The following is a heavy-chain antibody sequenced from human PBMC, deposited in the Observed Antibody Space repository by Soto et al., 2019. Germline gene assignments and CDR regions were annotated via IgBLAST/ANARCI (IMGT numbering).Heavy chain of an antibody. CDR3: ARSIAARRVEGYYFDY. Sequence: GASVKVSCKASGYTFTSYYMHWVRQAPGQGLEWMGIINPSGGSTSYAQKFQGRVTMTRDTSTSTVYMELSSLRSEDTAVYYCARSIAARRVEGYYFDYWGQGTLVTVSS. CDR1: GYTFTSYY. D-gene: IGHD6-6*01. CDR2: INPSGGST. J-gene: IGHJ4*02. V-gene: IGHV1-46*01.